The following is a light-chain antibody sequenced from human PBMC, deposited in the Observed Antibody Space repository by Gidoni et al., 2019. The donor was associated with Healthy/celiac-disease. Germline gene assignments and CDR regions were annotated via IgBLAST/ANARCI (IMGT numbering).Light chain of an antibody. Sequence: ESVLTQSPATLSLSPGERATLSCRASQSVSSYLAWYQQKPGQAPRLLIYDASNRATGIPARFSGSVSGTDFTLTISSLEPEDFAVYYCQQRSNWPMYTFGQGTKLEIK. CDR2: DAS. CDR1: QSVSSY. V-gene: IGKV3-11*01. CDR3: QQRSNWPMYT. J-gene: IGKJ2*01.